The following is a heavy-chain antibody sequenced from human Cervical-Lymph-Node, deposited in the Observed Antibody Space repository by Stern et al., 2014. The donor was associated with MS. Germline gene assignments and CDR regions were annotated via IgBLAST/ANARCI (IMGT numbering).Heavy chain of an antibody. CDR1: GFTFDDYT. J-gene: IGHJ2*01. V-gene: IGHV3-43*01. Sequence: EVQLVESGGVVVQPGGSLRLSCAASGFTFDDYTMHWVRQAPGKGLEWVSLISWDGGSTYYADSVKGRFTISRDNSKNSLYLQMNSLRTEDTALYYCAKVGQVVNLWWYFDLWGRGTLVTVSS. CDR3: AKVGQVVNLWWYFDL. D-gene: IGHD3-22*01. CDR2: ISWDGGST.